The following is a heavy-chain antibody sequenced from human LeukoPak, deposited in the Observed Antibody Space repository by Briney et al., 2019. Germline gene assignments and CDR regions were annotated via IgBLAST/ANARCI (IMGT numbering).Heavy chain of an antibody. J-gene: IGHJ5*02. CDR2: INPNSGGT. CDR1: GYTFTGYY. CDR3: ARVRTPNARNCSSTSCYRGNGFDP. V-gene: IGHV1-2*06. Sequence: ASVKVSCKASGYTFTGYYMHWVRQAPGQGLEWMGRINPNSGGTNYAQKFQGRVTMTRDTSISTANMELSTLRSDETAGYYYARVRTPNARNCSSTSCYRGNGFDPWGQGTLVTVSS. D-gene: IGHD2-2*02.